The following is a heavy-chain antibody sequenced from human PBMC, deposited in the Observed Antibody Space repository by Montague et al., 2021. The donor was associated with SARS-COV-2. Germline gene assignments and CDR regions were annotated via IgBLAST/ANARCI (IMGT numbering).Heavy chain of an antibody. CDR1: GESISGYY. CDR3: ARAQNICFIANCVNYFDF. CDR2: VHYTGYT. D-gene: IGHD1-1*01. V-gene: IGHV4-59*01. J-gene: IGHJ4*02. Sequence: SETLSLTCGVSGESISGYYWSWIRQSPGKGLEWIGFVHYTGYTDYNPSLKNRVTISLDTPRNHFSLRLRSLTAADTAVYYCARAQNICFIANCVNYFDFWGRGTLATVSS.